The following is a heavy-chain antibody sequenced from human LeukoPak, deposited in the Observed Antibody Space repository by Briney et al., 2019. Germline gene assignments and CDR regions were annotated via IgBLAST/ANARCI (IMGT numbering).Heavy chain of an antibody. J-gene: IGHJ4*02. Sequence: GGSLRLSCVASGFTFSSYEMNWVRQAPGKGLERISYISSSGSSIHYADSVKGRFTISRDNARNSLYLQMNSLRAEDTAVYYCARDQRYDFWSGFYAVDYWGQGTLLTVSS. CDR1: GFTFSSYE. V-gene: IGHV3-48*03. D-gene: IGHD3-3*01. CDR3: ARDQRYDFWSGFYAVDY. CDR2: ISSSGSSI.